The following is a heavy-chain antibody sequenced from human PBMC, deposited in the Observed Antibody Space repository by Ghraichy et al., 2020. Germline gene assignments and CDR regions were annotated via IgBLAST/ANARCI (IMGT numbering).Heavy chain of an antibody. V-gene: IGHV3-7*01. Sequence: GGSLILSCAASGFPFRGYWMTWVRQAPGKGLEWVASIKQDGTEEKYLDSVKGRFTISRDNPKNSLYLQMDSLRTEDTAVYYCAKNIVVAGKILYFYYGMDVWGQGTTVTVSS. CDR3: AKNIVVAGKILYFYYGMDV. CDR1: GFPFRGYW. D-gene: IGHD6-19*01. CDR2: IKQDGTEE. J-gene: IGHJ6*02.